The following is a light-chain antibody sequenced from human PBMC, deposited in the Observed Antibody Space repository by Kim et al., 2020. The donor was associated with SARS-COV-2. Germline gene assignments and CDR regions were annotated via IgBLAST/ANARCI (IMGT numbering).Light chain of an antibody. CDR3: QSADSSGTYVV. CDR2: KDS. Sequence: PGRTARITCSGDALPKQYAYWYQQKPGQAPVLVIYKDSERPSGIPERFSGSSSGTTVTLTISGVQAEDEADYYCQSADSSGTYVVFGGGTQLTVL. CDR1: ALPKQY. J-gene: IGLJ2*01. V-gene: IGLV3-25*03.